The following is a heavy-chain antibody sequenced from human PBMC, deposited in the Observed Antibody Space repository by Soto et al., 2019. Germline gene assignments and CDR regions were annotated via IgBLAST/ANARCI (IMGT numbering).Heavy chain of an antibody. V-gene: IGHV3-30-3*01. CDR1: GFTFSSYA. D-gene: IGHD6-19*01. CDR2: ISYDGSNK. J-gene: IGHJ4*02. CDR3: ARDQKGGSSGWYHGFDY. Sequence: QVQLVESGGGVVQRGRSLRLSCTASGFTFSSYAMHWVRQAPGKGLEWVAVISYDGSNKYYADSVKGRFTISRDNSKNTLYLQMNSLRAEDTAVYYCARDQKGGSSGWYHGFDYWGQGTLVTVSS.